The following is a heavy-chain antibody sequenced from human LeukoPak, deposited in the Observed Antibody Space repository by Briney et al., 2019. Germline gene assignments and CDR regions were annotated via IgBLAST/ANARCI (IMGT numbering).Heavy chain of an antibody. V-gene: IGHV4-31*03. CDR2: IYYSGST. D-gene: IGHD3-10*01. CDR3: ARAGYYRSGCYYNTGYFDY. J-gene: IGHJ4*02. CDR1: GGSISSGGYY. Sequence: SETLSLTCTVSGGSISSGGYYWSWIRQHPGKGLEWIGYIYYSGSTYYNPSLKSRVTISVDTSKNQFSLKLSSVTAADTAVYYCARAGYYRSGCYYNTGYFDYWGQGTLVTVSS.